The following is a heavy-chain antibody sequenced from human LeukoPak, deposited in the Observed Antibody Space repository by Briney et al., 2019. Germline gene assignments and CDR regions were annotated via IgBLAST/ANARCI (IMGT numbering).Heavy chain of an antibody. CDR2: IYYSGST. D-gene: IGHD4-17*01. Sequence: SETLSLTCTVSGGSISSSSYYWGWIRQPPGKGLEWIGSIYYSGSTYYNPSLKSRVTISVDTSKNQFSLKLSSVTAADTAVYYCARGRGYGDYVWFDPWGQGTLVTVSS. CDR1: GGSISSSSYY. CDR3: ARGRGYGDYVWFDP. V-gene: IGHV4-39*07. J-gene: IGHJ5*02.